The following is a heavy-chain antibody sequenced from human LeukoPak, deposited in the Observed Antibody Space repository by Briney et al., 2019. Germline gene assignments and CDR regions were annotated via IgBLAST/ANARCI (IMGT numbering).Heavy chain of an antibody. J-gene: IGHJ4*02. Sequence: ASVKVSFKGSGYTFSSYGISWVRQAPGQGLEWLGHISAYNSNTNYAPKVQGRITMTTDTSTSTAYMEMRSLRSDDTAVYYCARDCSGSSCYWIHWGQGTLVTVSS. CDR2: ISAYNSNT. CDR3: ARDCSGSSCYWIH. D-gene: IGHD2-15*01. V-gene: IGHV1-18*01. CDR1: GYTFSSYG.